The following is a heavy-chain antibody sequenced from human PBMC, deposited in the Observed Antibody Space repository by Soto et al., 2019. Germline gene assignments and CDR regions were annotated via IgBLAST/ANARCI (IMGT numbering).Heavy chain of an antibody. D-gene: IGHD2-15*01. J-gene: IGHJ4*02. Sequence: GGSLRLSCAASGFTFSSYAMSWVRQAPGKGLEWVSAISGSGGSTYYADSMKGRFTISRDNSKNTLYLQMNSLRAEDTAVYYCAKDAPLGYCSGGSCYSFDYWGQGTLVTVSS. V-gene: IGHV3-23*01. CDR1: GFTFSSYA. CDR2: ISGSGGST. CDR3: AKDAPLGYCSGGSCYSFDY.